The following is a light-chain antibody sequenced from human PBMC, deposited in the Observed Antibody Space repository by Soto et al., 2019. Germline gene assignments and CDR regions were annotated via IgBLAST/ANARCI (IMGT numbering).Light chain of an antibody. CDR2: DVS. Sequence: QSVLTQPASVSGSPGQSITISCTGTSSDVGGYNYVSWYQQHPGKAPKLMIYDVSNRPSGVSNRFSGSKSGNTASLTISGLQAEDEDDYYCSSYTSSSIPLWVFGNGTKLTVL. CDR1: SSDVGGYNY. J-gene: IGLJ1*01. CDR3: SSYTSSSIPLWV. V-gene: IGLV2-14*01.